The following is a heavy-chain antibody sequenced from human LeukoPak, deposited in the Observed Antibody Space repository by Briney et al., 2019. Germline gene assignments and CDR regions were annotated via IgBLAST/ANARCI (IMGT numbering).Heavy chain of an antibody. Sequence: LPGGSLRLSCAASGFSFSAYGMHWVRQAPGKGLEWVAVLWFDGSDQYFADSVKGRFTISRDNSKNMLYLQMNSLRAEDTAVYYCANGGPTVTIQRGFDIWGQGTMVTVSS. CDR2: LWFDGSDQ. CDR3: ANGGPTVTIQRGFDI. CDR1: GFSFSAYG. D-gene: IGHD4-17*01. J-gene: IGHJ3*02. V-gene: IGHV3-33*06.